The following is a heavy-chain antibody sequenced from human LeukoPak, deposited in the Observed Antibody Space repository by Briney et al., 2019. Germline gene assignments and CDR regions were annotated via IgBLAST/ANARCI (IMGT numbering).Heavy chain of an antibody. D-gene: IGHD1-26*01. V-gene: IGHV4-34*01. CDR3: ARAGSYSWSFDY. CDR2: ITHSGST. Sequence: SETLSLTCAVYGGSFSNYYWSWIRQSPGKGLEWIGEITHSGSTNYNPSLKSRVTISVDTSNNQFSLKLYSVTAADTAVYYCARAGSYSWSFDYWGQGTLVTVSS. CDR1: GGSFSNYY. J-gene: IGHJ4*02.